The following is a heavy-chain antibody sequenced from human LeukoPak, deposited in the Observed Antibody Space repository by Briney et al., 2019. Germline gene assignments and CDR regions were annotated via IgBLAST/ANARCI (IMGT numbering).Heavy chain of an antibody. D-gene: IGHD3-22*01. CDR1: GFTFSSYG. CDR2: ISKDGSNK. Sequence: GGSLRLSCAASGFTFSSYGMHWVRQAPGKGLEWVAVISKDGSNKYYADSVKDRFTISRDNSKNTLYLQMNSLRAEDTAVYHCVKDDSYHYDTSTYVAWGQGTLVTVSS. V-gene: IGHV3-30*18. J-gene: IGHJ5*02. CDR3: VKDDSYHYDTSTYVA.